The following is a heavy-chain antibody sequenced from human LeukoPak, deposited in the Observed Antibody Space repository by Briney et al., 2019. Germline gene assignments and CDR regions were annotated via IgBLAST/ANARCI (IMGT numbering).Heavy chain of an antibody. V-gene: IGHV3-21*01. CDR3: ARDGPQTLFDY. CDR1: GFSFSTTW. CDR2: ISSSSIYI. J-gene: IGHJ4*02. Sequence: GGSLRLSCAASGFSFSTTWMHWVRQAPGKGLEWVSSISSSSIYIYHADSVKGRFTISRDNAKNPLYLQMNSLRAEDTAVYYCARDGPQTLFDYWGQGTLVTVSS.